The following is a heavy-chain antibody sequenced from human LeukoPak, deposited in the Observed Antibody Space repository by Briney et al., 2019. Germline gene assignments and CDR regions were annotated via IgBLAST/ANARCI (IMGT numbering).Heavy chain of an antibody. Sequence: GGSLRLSCAASGFTFDDYGMSWVRQAPGKGREWVSGINWNGGSTGYADSVKGRFTISRDNAKNSLYLQMNSLRGEDTALYYCARDSGYGGNCDYWGQGTLVTVSS. D-gene: IGHD4-23*01. CDR2: INWNGGST. CDR3: ARDSGYGGNCDY. V-gene: IGHV3-20*04. J-gene: IGHJ4*02. CDR1: GFTFDDYG.